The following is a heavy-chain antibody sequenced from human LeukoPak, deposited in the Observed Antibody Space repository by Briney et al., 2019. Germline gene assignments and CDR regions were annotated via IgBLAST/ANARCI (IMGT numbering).Heavy chain of an antibody. V-gene: IGHV1-8*03. D-gene: IGHD7-27*01. Sequence: ASVKVSCKASGYTFTRYDINWVRQATGQGLEWMGWMNPNSGNTGYAQKFQGRVTITRNTSISTAYMELSSLRSEDTAVYYCARDGLNWGELYLGIDIWGQGTMVTVSS. J-gene: IGHJ3*02. CDR1: GYTFTRYD. CDR2: MNPNSGNT. CDR3: ARDGLNWGELYLGIDI.